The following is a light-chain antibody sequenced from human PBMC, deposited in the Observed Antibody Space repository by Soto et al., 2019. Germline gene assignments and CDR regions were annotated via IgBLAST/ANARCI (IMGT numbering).Light chain of an antibody. V-gene: IGKV1-27*01. Sequence: DIQMTQSPTSLSASVGDRVTITCRASQVISNYVAWYQQKPGKGPKLLIFAASTLQTGVPSRFSGSGSVTDITLTISSLQPEEVASDYRRKYNSAPLTFGGGPKVEIK. CDR1: QVISNY. CDR2: AAS. CDR3: RKYNSAPLT. J-gene: IGKJ4*01.